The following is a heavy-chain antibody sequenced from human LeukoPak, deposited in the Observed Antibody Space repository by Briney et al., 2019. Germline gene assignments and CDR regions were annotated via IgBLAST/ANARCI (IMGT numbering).Heavy chain of an antibody. J-gene: IGHJ6*03. CDR2: IYTSGST. D-gene: IGHD2-15*01. CDR3: ARVVVVAAKNYYYYYYMDA. CDR1: GGSISRYY. V-gene: IGHV4-4*07. Sequence: SETLSLTCTVSGGSISRYYWSWIRQPAGKGLEWIGRIYTSGSTNYNPSLKSRVTMSVDTSKNQFSLKLSSVTAADTAVYYCARVVVVAAKNYYYYYYMDAWGKGTTVTVSS.